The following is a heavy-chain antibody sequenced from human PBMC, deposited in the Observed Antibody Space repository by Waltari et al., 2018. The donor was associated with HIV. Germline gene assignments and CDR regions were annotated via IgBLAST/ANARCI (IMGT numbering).Heavy chain of an antibody. CDR1: GGSIRSSSYS. CDR3: AREGYSYHAFDI. Sequence: QLQLQESGPGLVKPSETLSLTCTVSGGSIRSSSYSWGWIRQPPGKGLEWIGSIYYSGSTYYNPSLKSRVTISVDTSKNQFSLKLSSVTAADTAVYYCAREGYSYHAFDIWGQGTMVTVSS. D-gene: IGHD5-18*01. CDR2: IYYSGST. J-gene: IGHJ3*02. V-gene: IGHV4-39*02.